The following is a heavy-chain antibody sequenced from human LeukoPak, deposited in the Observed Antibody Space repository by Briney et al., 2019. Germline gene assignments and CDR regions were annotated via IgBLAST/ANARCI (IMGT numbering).Heavy chain of an antibody. D-gene: IGHD3-3*01. Sequence: PGGSLRLSCVASGFTFSNYGIHWVRQAPGKGLEWGAVISYDGNNKYYADSVKGRFTISRDNSKNTLYLQMNSLRAEDTAMYYCACTYYDFWSGYFSPDSWGQGTLVTVSS. CDR1: GFTFSNYG. CDR2: ISYDGNNK. J-gene: IGHJ4*02. V-gene: IGHV3-30*03. CDR3: ACTYYDFWSGYFSPDS.